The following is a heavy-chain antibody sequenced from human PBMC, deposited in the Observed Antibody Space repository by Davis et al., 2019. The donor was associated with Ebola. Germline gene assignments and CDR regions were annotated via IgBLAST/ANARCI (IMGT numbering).Heavy chain of an antibody. CDR3: ARGDGYNFWDH. J-gene: IGHJ4*02. CDR2: ISYDGSNK. CDR1: GFTFTRFP. Sequence: GESLKISCAASGFTFTRFPMHWVRQAPGKGLEWVALISYDGSNKYYADSVKGRFTISRDNSKNTLYVQMNSLRAEDTAVYYCARGDGYNFWDHWGQGILVTVSS. D-gene: IGHD5-24*01. V-gene: IGHV3-30*04.